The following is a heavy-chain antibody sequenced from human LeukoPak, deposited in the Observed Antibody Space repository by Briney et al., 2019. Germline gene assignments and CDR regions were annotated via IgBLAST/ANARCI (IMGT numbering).Heavy chain of an antibody. CDR3: ARDLGTPYYYDSSGDAFDI. Sequence: PSETLSLTCTVSGGSISSSSYYWGWIRQPPGKGLEWIGSIYYSGSTYYNPSLKSRVTISVDTSKNQFSLKLSSVTAADTAVYYCARDLGTPYYYDSSGDAFDIWGQGTLVTVSS. CDR1: GGSISSSSYY. V-gene: IGHV4-39*07. CDR2: IYYSGST. J-gene: IGHJ3*02. D-gene: IGHD3-22*01.